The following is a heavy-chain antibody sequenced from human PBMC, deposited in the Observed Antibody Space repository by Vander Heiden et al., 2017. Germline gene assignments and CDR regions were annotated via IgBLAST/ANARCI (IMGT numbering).Heavy chain of an antibody. CDR3: TRQGSSGSFS. CDR1: GFSFSDYT. V-gene: IGHV3-21*01. CDR2: INSGSNSI. D-gene: IGHD1-26*01. Sequence: VQLVESGGGLVQPGGALRLSCAASGFSFSDYTMNWVRQAPGKGLEWVSSINSGSNSIHYADSVKGRFTISRDDAESSLFLQLNSLRAEDTAVYYCTRQGSSGSFSWGQGTLVTVSS. J-gene: IGHJ5*02.